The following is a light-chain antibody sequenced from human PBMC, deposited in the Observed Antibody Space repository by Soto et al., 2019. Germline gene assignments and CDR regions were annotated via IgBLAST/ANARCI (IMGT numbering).Light chain of an antibody. CDR1: SSDVGGYDH. CDR3: SSYTNKDTLV. CDR2: DVT. V-gene: IGLV2-14*03. J-gene: IGLJ3*02. Sequence: QSVLTQPASVSGSPGQSITLPCTGTSSDVGGYDHVSWYPQHPGKAPKLIIYDVTVRPSGISPRFSGSKSDNTASLAVSGLQPEDEGDYYCSSYTNKDTLVFGGGTKLTVL.